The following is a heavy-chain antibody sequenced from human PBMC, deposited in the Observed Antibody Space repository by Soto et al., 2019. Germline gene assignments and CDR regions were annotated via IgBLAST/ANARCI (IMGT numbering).Heavy chain of an antibody. J-gene: IGHJ6*02. CDR3: ARDPKVVQAAILGTYYYSGMDV. V-gene: IGHV4-4*02. CDR2: IYHSGST. CDR1: GGSISSSNW. Sequence: SETLSLTCAVSGGSISSSNWWSWVRQPPGKGLEWIGEIYHSGSTNYNPSLKSRVTISVDKSKNQFSLKLSSVTAADTAVYYCARDPKVVQAAILGTYYYSGMDVCGQGTTVTVSS. D-gene: IGHD2-2*02.